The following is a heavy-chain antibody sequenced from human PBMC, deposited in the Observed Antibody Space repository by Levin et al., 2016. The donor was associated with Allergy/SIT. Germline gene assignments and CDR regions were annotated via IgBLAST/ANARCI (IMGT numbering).Heavy chain of an antibody. CDR1: GFSVSTNY. CDR2: IFGGGDT. CDR3: AKDRVKITPTVESPGWSFDL. Sequence: GESLKISCAASGFSVSTNYMSWVRQPPGKGLEWVSVIFGGGDTDYADSTDYADSVKGRFTISRDNSKNTLYLEMNILRGEDMAVYYCAKDRVKITPTVESPGWSFDLWGRGTLVTISS. V-gene: IGHV3-53*01. D-gene: IGHD3-22*01. J-gene: IGHJ2*01.